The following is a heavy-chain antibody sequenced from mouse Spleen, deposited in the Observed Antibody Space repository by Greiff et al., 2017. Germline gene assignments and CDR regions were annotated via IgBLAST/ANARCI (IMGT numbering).Heavy chain of an antibody. V-gene: IGHV1-66*01. Sequence: QVQLQQSGPELVKPGASVKISCKASGYSFTSYYIHWVKQRPGQGLEWIGWIYPGSGNTKYNEKFKGKATLTADTSSSTAYMQLSSLTSEDSAVYYCVYDYDGADYWGQGTTLTVSS. CDR3: VYDYDGADY. J-gene: IGHJ2*01. CDR1: GYSFTSYY. D-gene: IGHD2-4*01. CDR2: IYPGSGNT.